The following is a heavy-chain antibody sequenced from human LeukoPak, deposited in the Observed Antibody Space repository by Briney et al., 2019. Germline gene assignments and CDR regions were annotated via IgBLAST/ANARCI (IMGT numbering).Heavy chain of an antibody. CDR3: AKRGVVIRVFLVGFHKEAYYFDS. D-gene: IGHD3-10*01. Sequence: GSLRLSCAVSGITLSNYGMSWVRPAPGKGLEWVAGLSGSGGGTNYADSVQGRFTISRDNPKSTLYLQMNSLRAEDTAVYFCAKRGVVIRVFLVGFHKEAYYFDSWGQGALVTVSS. V-gene: IGHV3-23*01. J-gene: IGHJ4*02. CDR2: LSGSGGGT. CDR1: GITLSNYG.